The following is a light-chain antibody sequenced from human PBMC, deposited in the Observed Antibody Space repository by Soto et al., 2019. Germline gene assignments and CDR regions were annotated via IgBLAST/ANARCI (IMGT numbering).Light chain of an antibody. V-gene: IGLV2-18*02. J-gene: IGLJ1*01. Sequence: QSALTQPPSVSGSPGQSVAISCTGTSSDVGSYNRVSWYQQPPGTAPKVMTYEVSNRPSGVPDRFSGSKSGNTASLTISGLQAEDEADYYCSSYTSSNTYVFGTGTKLTV. CDR1: SSDVGSYNR. CDR3: SSYTSSNTYV. CDR2: EVS.